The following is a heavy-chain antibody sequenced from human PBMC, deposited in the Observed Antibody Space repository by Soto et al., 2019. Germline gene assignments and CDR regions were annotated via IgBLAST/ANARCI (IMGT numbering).Heavy chain of an antibody. CDR2: IYATGTT. J-gene: IGHJ4*02. CDR1: GASISGFY. V-gene: IGHV4-4*07. D-gene: IGHD6-13*01. CDR3: ARYSREAVAGYTLDN. Sequence: SETLSLTCTVSGASISGFYWSWIRKSAGKGLEWIGRIYATGTTDYNPSLKSRVMMSVDTSKKRFSLKLRSVTAADTAVYYCARYSREAVAGYTLDNWGQGIVVTVS.